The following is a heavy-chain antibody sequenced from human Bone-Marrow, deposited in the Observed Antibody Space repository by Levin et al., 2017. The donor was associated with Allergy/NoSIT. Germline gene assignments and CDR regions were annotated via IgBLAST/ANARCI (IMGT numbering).Heavy chain of an antibody. CDR3: VISPRGNSVH. Sequence: ISWVRQMPGKGLEWMGRIDPSDSYTSYSPSFQGHVTISADKSTSTADLQWSSLKASDTAMYYCVISPRGNSVHWGQGTKVTVSS. V-gene: IGHV5-10-1*01. J-gene: IGHJ3*01. CDR2: IDPSDSYT. D-gene: IGHD4-23*01.